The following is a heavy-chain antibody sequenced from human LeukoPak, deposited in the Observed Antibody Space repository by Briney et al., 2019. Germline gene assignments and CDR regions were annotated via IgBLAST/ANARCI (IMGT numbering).Heavy chain of an antibody. CDR3: ARGNILCSGGSCSTNIDY. D-gene: IGHD2-15*01. CDR2: IYSGGST. V-gene: IGHV3-53*01. J-gene: IGHJ4*02. Sequence: GGSLRLSCAASGFTVSSNYMSWVRQAPGKGLEWVSVIYSGGSTYYADSAKGRFTISRDNSKNTLYLQMNSLRAEDTAVYYCARGNILCSGGSCSTNIDYWGQGTLVTVSS. CDR1: GFTVSSNY.